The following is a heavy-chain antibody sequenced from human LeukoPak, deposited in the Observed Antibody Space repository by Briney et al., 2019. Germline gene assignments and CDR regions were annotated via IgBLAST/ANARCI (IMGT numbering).Heavy chain of an antibody. V-gene: IGHV3-53*01. J-gene: IGHJ4*02. CDR2: IDSDSNT. Sequence: GGSLRLSCAASGFTVNNNYMTRVRQAPGKGLDWVSVIDSDSNTYYEDSVMGRFSISRDNSKNMVFLQMNSLRAEDTAVYYCARGLHDLWRGHMGYWGQGTLVTVSS. D-gene: IGHD3-3*01. CDR3: ARGLHDLWRGHMGY. CDR1: GFTVNNNY.